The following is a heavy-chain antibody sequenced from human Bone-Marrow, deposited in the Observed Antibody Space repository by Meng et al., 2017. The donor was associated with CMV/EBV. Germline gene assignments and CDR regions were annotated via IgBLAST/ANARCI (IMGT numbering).Heavy chain of an antibody. CDR2: ISSRGSTI. CDR1: GFTFSSYE. CDR3: ARFGLLVFYDIFTGYSYGMDG. Sequence: GGSLRLSCAASGFTFSSYEMNWVRQAPGKGLEWVSYISSRGSTIYYADSVKGRFTISRDNAKNSLYLQMNSLRAEDTAVYYCARFGLLVFYDIFTGYSYGMDGWGQGTTVTVSS. J-gene: IGHJ6*02. V-gene: IGHV3-48*03. D-gene: IGHD3-9*01.